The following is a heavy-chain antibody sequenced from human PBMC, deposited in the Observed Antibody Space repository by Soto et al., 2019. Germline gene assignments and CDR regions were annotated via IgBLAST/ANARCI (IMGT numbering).Heavy chain of an antibody. CDR3: VRIVSGSDGGYFES. Sequence: QVTLKESGPVLVKPTETLTLTCTVSGFALRDESMGVGWIRQPPGRTLEWLAHIFSKDKKTYSTESLRNRPSISQDTSRRQVGLTMTNMDPVDTATYYCVRIVSGSDGGYFESWGQGTPVTVSS. D-gene: IGHD3-10*01. CDR2: IFSKDKK. V-gene: IGHV2-26*01. J-gene: IGHJ4*02. CDR1: GFALRDESMG.